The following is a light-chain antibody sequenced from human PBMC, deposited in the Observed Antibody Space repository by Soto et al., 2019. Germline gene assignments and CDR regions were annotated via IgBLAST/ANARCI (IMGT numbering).Light chain of an antibody. V-gene: IGLV2-11*01. J-gene: IGLJ2*01. CDR1: SSDVGGYNY. CDR2: DVS. Sequence: QSALTQPRSVSVSPGQSVAISCTGTSSDVGGYNYVSWYQHHPTKAPKLMIYDVSKRPSGVPDRFSGSNSGNTASLTISGLQAEDEADYYCCSYAGSYTLVFGGGTKVTVL. CDR3: CSYAGSYTLV.